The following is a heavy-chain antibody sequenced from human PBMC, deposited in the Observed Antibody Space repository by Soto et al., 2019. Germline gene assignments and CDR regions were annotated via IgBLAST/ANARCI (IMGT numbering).Heavy chain of an antibody. D-gene: IGHD2-2*01. J-gene: IGHJ6*02. Sequence: LRLSCAASGFTFSSYWMSWFRQAPGKGLEWLANINQDGSQKYYVDSVKGRFTISRDNAKNSLYLQMNSLRAEDTAVYYCARECKYCSSMDSLDVWGQGTMVTVSS. V-gene: IGHV3-7*05. CDR3: ARECKYCSSMDSLDV. CDR2: INQDGSQK. CDR1: GFTFSSYW.